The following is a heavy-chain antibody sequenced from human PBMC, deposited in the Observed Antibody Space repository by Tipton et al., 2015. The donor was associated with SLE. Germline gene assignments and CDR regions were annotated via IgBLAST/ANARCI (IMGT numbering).Heavy chain of an antibody. D-gene: IGHD6-19*01. Sequence: TLSLTCAIYSGSLSGYYWSWIRQPPGKGLEWIGEINHSGSTNYNPSLKSRVTISVDTSKNQFSLNLSSLTAADTAVYYCARPSSGWSGLTYWGQGTLVTVSS. CDR3: ARPSSGWSGLTY. CDR2: INHSGST. V-gene: IGHV4-34*01. J-gene: IGHJ4*02. CDR1: SGSLSGYY.